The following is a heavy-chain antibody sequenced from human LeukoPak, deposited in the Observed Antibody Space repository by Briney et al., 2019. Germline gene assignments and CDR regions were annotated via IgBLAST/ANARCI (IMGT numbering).Heavy chain of an antibody. CDR3: AKDVGRYSGYGYFDY. Sequence: GRSLRLSCAASGFTFDDYAMHWVRQAPGKGLEWVSGIRWNSDNVGYADSVKARFTISRDNAKNSLYLQVDSLRAEDTALYYCAKDVGRYSGYGYFDYWGQGTLVTVSS. J-gene: IGHJ4*02. CDR1: GFTFDDYA. V-gene: IGHV3-9*01. CDR2: IRWNSDNV. D-gene: IGHD5-12*01.